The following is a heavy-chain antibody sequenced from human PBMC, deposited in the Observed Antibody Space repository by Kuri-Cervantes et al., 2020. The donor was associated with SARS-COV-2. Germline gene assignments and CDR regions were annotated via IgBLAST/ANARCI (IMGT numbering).Heavy chain of an antibody. D-gene: IGHD3-16*01. CDR3: ARGLGVAADAFDI. V-gene: IGHV4-38-2*02. CDR1: GYSISSGYY. Sequence: LETLSLTCTVSGYSISSGYYWGWIRQPPGKGLEWIGSIYHSGSTYYNPSLKSRVTISVDTSKNQFSLKLSSVTAADTAVYYCARGLGVAADAFDIWGQGTMVTVSS. CDR2: IYHSGST. J-gene: IGHJ3*02.